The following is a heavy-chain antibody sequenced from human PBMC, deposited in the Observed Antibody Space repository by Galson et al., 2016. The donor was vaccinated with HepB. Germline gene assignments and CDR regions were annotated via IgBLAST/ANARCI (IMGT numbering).Heavy chain of an antibody. CDR1: EFTASSNY. D-gene: IGHD6-19*01. CDR3: ARALSGWDGFDY. Sequence: SLRLSCAAYEFTASSNYLNWIRQAPGKGLEWVSAIYSGGSTHYADSVKGRFTISGDNSKNTVYLEMKSLRAEDTAVYYCARALSGWDGFDYWGQGTLVIVSS. J-gene: IGHJ4*02. CDR2: IYSGGST. V-gene: IGHV3-53*01.